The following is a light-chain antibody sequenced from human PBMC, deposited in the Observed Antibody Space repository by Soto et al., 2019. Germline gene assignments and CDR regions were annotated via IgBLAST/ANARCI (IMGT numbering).Light chain of an antibody. CDR3: CSYAGRYTYV. CDR1: SSDVGVYNY. V-gene: IGLV2-11*01. J-gene: IGLJ1*01. Sequence: QAVLTQPRSVSGSPGQSVSISCTGTSSDVGVYNYVSWYQQHPGKAPKVMIYDVSKRPSGVPDRFSGSKSGNTASLTISGLQSEDEADYYCCSYAGRYTYVFGTWTKLTVL. CDR2: DVS.